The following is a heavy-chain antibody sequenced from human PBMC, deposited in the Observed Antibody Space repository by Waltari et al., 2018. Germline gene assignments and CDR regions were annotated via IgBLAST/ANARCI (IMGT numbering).Heavy chain of an antibody. CDR3: ARGRDV. J-gene: IGHJ6*01. V-gene: IGHV1-8*02. CDR1: GYTFINYE. Sequence: QVQLVQSGAEVLRPGASVKVSCQASGYTFINYEINWVRQAAGQGLEWMGWVNPNSGATAYAQKFQGRSTMTWDTSISTAYMEMSNLRSDDTAVLYCARGRDV. CDR2: VNPNSGAT.